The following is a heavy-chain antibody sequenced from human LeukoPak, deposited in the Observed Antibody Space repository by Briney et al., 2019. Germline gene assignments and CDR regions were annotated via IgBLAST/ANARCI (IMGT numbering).Heavy chain of an antibody. CDR1: GYTLTELS. J-gene: IGHJ5*02. CDR2: FDPEDGET. CDR3: ATGGRIPGYYGSGGWFDP. Sequence: ASVKVSCKVSGYTLTELSMHWVRQAPGKGLEWTGGFDPEDGETIYAQKFQGRVTMTEDTSTDTAYMELSSLRSEDTAVYYCATGGRIPGYYGSGGWFDPWGQGTLVTVSS. V-gene: IGHV1-24*01. D-gene: IGHD3-10*01.